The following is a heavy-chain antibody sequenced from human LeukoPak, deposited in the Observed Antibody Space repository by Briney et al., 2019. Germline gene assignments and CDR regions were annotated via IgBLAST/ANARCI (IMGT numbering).Heavy chain of an antibody. D-gene: IGHD1-26*01. CDR1: GRPHRGYY. CDR2: INHSGST. CDR3: ARGVGVGATVVYYYYGMDV. Sequence: SETLSLTCAVYGRPHRGYYWSWNPHPPEKALEWSGEINHSGSTNHNPSLKSRVSISVDTSKNQFSLRLSSVTAADTAVYYCARGVGVGATVVYYYYGMDVWGQGTTVTVSS. V-gene: IGHV4-34*01. J-gene: IGHJ6*02.